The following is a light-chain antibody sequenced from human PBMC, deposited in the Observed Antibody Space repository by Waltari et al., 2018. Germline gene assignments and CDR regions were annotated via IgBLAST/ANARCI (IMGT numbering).Light chain of an antibody. J-gene: IGKJ1*01. CDR2: DAS. CDR1: QSISSW. CDR3: QQYNSYWT. Sequence: DIQMTQSPSTLSASVGDRVTITCRASQSISSWLAWYQQKPGKAPKLLIDDASSLESGVPSRVSGRGSGTEFTLTISSLQPDDFATYYCQQYNSYWTFGQGTKVEIK. V-gene: IGKV1-5*01.